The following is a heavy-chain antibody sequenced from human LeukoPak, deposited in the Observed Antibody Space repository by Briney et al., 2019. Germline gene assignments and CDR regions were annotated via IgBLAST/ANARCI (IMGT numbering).Heavy chain of an antibody. V-gene: IGHV1-18*01. CDR1: GYTFTSYG. CDR2: ISAYNGNT. CDR3: AEGAKSSPLY. Sequence: GASVKVSCKASGYTFTSYGISWVRQAPGQGLEWMGWISAYNGNTDYAPSLQDKVTMTADASTSTMYLELRSLTSDDTAIYYCAEGAKSSPLYWGQGTLVTVSS. D-gene: IGHD6-13*01. J-gene: IGHJ4*02.